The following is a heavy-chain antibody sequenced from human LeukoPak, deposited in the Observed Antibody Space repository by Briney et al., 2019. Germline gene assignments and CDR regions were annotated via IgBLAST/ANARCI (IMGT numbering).Heavy chain of an antibody. CDR2: IYHSGST. Sequence: PSETLSLTCAVSGGSISSSNWWSWVRQPPGKGLEWIGEIYHSGSTNYNPSLKSRVTISVDKSKNQFSLKLSSATAADTAVYYCAREPYYGSGSFLDYWGQGTLVTVSS. CDR1: GGSISSSNW. V-gene: IGHV4-4*02. J-gene: IGHJ4*02. CDR3: AREPYYGSGSFLDY. D-gene: IGHD3-10*01.